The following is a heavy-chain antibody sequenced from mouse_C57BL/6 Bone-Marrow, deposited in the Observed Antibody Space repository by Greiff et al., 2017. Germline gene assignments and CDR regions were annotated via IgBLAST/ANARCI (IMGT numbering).Heavy chain of an antibody. CDR1: GFSLTSYG. V-gene: IGHV2-2*01. J-gene: IGHJ4*01. CDR2: IWSGGST. CDR3: ARKDYYGSSYDYAMDY. D-gene: IGHD1-1*01. Sequence: VQLQESGPGLVQPSQSLSITCTVSGFSLTSYGVHWVRQSPGKGLEWLGVIWSGGSTDYNAAFISRLSISKDNSKSQVFFKMNSLQADDAAIYYCARKDYYGSSYDYAMDYWGQGTSVTVSS.